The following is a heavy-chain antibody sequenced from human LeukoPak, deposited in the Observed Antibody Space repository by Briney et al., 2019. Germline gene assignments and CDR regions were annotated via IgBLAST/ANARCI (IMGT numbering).Heavy chain of an antibody. V-gene: IGHV3-53*01. CDR2: IYTSGNT. D-gene: IGHD3-22*01. CDR3: ARAPFYFDSSNYPYFDY. Sequence: GGSLRLSCAASGFAVSRSYISWVRQAPGKGLEWVSVIYTSGNTYYADSVKGRFTISRDNSKNTLYLQMNSLRAEDTAVYYCARAPFYFDSSNYPYFDYWGQGTLVTVSS. CDR1: GFAVSRSY. J-gene: IGHJ4*02.